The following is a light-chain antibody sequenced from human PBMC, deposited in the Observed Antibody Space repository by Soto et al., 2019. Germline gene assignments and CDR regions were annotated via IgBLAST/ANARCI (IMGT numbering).Light chain of an antibody. CDR3: SSYTSSSTYV. V-gene: IGLV2-14*01. CDR2: EVS. Sequence: QSALTQPASLSGSPGQSITISCTGTSSDVGGYNYVSWYQQHPGKAPKLMIYEVSNRPSGVSNRFSGSKSGNTASLTLSGLQAEDEAEYYCSSYTSSSTYVFGPGTKLTV. CDR1: SSDVGGYNY. J-gene: IGLJ1*01.